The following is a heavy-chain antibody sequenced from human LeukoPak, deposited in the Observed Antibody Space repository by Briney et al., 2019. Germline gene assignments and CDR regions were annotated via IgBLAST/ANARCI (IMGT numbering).Heavy chain of an antibody. V-gene: IGHV5-51*01. CDR3: ARPNYYDSSGYYVVAFDI. J-gene: IGHJ3*02. CDR1: GYSFTSYW. CDR2: IYPGDSDT. D-gene: IGHD3-22*01. Sequence: GESLKISCKGSGYSFTSYWIGWVRQMPGKCLEWMGIIYPGDSDTRYSPSFQGQVTISADKSISTAYLQWSSLKASDTAMYYCARPNYYDSSGYYVVAFDIWGQGTMVTVSS.